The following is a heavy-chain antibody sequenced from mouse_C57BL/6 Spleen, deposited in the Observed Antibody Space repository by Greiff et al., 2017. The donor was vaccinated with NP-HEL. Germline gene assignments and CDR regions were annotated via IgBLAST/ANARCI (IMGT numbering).Heavy chain of an antibody. Sequence: VQVVESGAELARPGASVKLSCKASGYTFTSYGISWVKQRTGQGLEWIGEIYPRSGNTYYNEKFKGKATLTADKSSSTAYMELRSLTSEDSAVYVCAPHYGSSSFAYWGQGTLVTVSA. V-gene: IGHV1-81*01. D-gene: IGHD1-1*01. CDR3: APHYGSSSFAY. CDR1: GYTFTSYG. J-gene: IGHJ3*01. CDR2: IYPRSGNT.